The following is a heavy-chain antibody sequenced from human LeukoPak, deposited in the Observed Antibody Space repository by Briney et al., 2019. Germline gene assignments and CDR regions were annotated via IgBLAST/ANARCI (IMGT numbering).Heavy chain of an antibody. D-gene: IGHD3-10*01. CDR1: EFTVSTNY. Sequence: GGSLRLSCAASEFTVSTNYMNWVRQAPGKGLEWVSAIYSGGTTYYADSVKGRFTISRDTSKNTLYLQMNSLRAEDTAVYYCARDKFRGYFDYWGQGTLVTVSS. CDR3: ARDKFRGYFDY. V-gene: IGHV3-66*01. J-gene: IGHJ4*02. CDR2: IYSGGTT.